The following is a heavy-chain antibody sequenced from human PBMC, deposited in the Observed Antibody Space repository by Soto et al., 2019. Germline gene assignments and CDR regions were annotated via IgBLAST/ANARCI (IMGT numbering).Heavy chain of an antibody. V-gene: IGHV1-3*01. D-gene: IGHD3-10*01. CDR3: ARDGPLWFGEPVAFDI. Sequence: QVQLVQSGAEVKKPGASVKVSCKASGYTFTSYAMHWVRQAPGQRLEWMGWINAGNGNTKYSQKFQGRVTITRDTSASTAYMELSRLRSEDTAVYYCARDGPLWFGEPVAFDIWGQGTMVPVSS. CDR2: INAGNGNT. CDR1: GYTFTSYA. J-gene: IGHJ3*02.